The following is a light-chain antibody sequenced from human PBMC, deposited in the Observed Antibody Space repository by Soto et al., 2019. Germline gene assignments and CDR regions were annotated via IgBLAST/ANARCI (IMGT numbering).Light chain of an antibody. V-gene: IGKV1-6*01. CDR3: LHDYTYPRT. CDR1: QDIRND. Sequence: AIQMTQSPSSLSASVGDRVTITCRASQDIRNDLGWYQQKPGEAPQLLIYAASHLQSGVPSRFSGSGSGTDFTLTISSLQPEDCATYYCLHDYTYPRTFGQGTKVDIK. CDR2: AAS. J-gene: IGKJ1*01.